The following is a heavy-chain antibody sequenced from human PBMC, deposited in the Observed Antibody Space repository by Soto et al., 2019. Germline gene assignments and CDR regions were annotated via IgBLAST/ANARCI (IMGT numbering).Heavy chain of an antibody. CDR3: ARDRTDSGYYTNWLDP. D-gene: IGHD3-22*01. V-gene: IGHV1-69*06. CDR2: IIPIFGTT. Sequence: SVKVSCKASGGTFGSDAITWVRQAPGQGLEWVGRIIPIFGTTNYAQNLQGRVTISADKSTLTSYMELHSLTSDDTALYYCARDRTDSGYYTNWLDPWGQGXQVTVSS. J-gene: IGHJ5*02. CDR1: GGTFGSDA.